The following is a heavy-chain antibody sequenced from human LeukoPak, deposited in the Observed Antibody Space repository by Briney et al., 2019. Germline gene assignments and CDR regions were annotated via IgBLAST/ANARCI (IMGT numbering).Heavy chain of an antibody. Sequence: GGSLRLSCAASGLMSWVRQAPGKGLEGVASIKEDGGRKYYVDSVRGRFTVTRDSTKNSLYLQMNSLRAEDTAVYYCTRPRYRGFDYWGQGILVTVSS. CDR2: IKEDGGRK. D-gene: IGHD3-16*02. V-gene: IGHV3-7*01. CDR3: TRPRYRGFDY. CDR1: GL. J-gene: IGHJ4*02.